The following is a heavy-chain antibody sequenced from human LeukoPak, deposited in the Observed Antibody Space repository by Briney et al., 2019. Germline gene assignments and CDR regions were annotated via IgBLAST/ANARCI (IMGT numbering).Heavy chain of an antibody. D-gene: IGHD3-22*01. Sequence: ASVKVSCKASGYTFTSYGITWVRQAPGQGLEWMGWISAHNDNTNYEQKLQGRVTMSTDTSTSTAYMELRSLRFDDTAVYYCARDPGSGYSAFDIWGQGTMVTVSS. CDR2: ISAHNDNT. V-gene: IGHV1-18*01. CDR3: ARDPGSGYSAFDI. J-gene: IGHJ3*02. CDR1: GYTFTSYG.